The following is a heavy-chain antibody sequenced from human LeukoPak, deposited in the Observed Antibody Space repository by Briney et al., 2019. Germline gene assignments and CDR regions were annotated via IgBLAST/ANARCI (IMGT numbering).Heavy chain of an antibody. CDR3: ARDPPWGYGGNSGFDY. CDR1: GYTFTGYY. Sequence: GASVTVSCKASGYTFTGYYMHWVRQAPGQGLEWMGWINPNSGGTNYAQKFQGRVTMTRDTSISTAYMELSRLRSDDTAVYYCARDPPWGYGGNSGFDYWGQGTLVTVSS. CDR2: INPNSGGT. D-gene: IGHD4-23*01. V-gene: IGHV1-2*02. J-gene: IGHJ4*02.